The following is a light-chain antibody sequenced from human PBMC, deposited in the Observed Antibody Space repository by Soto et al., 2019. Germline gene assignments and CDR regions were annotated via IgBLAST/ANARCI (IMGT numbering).Light chain of an antibody. Sequence: IQLTQSPSSLSASVGDRVTITCRASQDIAIYLAWYQQKPGEAPKLLIYAASTLYGGVPSRFSGSGSGTDFALTITSLQAEDFATYYCQQYSIYWNTFGQGTKVDIK. V-gene: IGKV1-9*01. J-gene: IGKJ2*01. CDR2: AAS. CDR3: QQYSIYWNT. CDR1: QDIAIY.